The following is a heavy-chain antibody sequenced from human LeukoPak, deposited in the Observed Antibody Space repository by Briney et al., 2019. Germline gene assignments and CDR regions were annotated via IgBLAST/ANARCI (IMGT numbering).Heavy chain of an antibody. CDR1: GYTFTSNG. D-gene: IGHD2-2*01. V-gene: IGHV1-18*01. Sequence: ASVTVSFKASGYTFTSNGVSWVRQAPGQGLEWMGWIRAYNGKTHFAQKFQGRLTMTTDTSTSTAYMELRSLRSDDTAVYYCAREGYCSSPSCYAGGDYYYYGMDVWGQGTTVTVSS. J-gene: IGHJ6*02. CDR3: AREGYCSSPSCYAGGDYYYYGMDV. CDR2: IRAYNGKT.